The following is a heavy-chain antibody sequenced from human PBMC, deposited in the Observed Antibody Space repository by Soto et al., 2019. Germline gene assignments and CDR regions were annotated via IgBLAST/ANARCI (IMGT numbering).Heavy chain of an antibody. D-gene: IGHD1-26*01. V-gene: IGHV1-18*04. CDR1: GYPFIKYG. J-gene: IGHJ5*02. Sequence: QLQLVQSAAEVKKPGASVXVXXXAYGYPFIKYGISWIRQAPEQGLEGMGWIKVDSGYTNYAQKFQGRVTMTADTSSDTAFMELRSRRRDDTAVYFCATSYYTGFDPWGQGTLVSVSS. CDR2: IKVDSGYT. CDR3: ATSYYTGFDP.